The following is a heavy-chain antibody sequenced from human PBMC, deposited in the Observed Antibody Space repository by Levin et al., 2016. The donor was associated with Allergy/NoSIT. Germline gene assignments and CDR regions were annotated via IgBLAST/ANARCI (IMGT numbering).Heavy chain of an antibody. CDR1: GFTFSSYA. Sequence: GSLRLSCAASGFTFSSYAMSWVRQAPGKGLEWVSAISGSGGSTYYADSVKGRFTISRDNSKNTLYLQMNSLRAEDTAVYYCAKDRGGYCSGGSCGTEYGMDVWGQGTTVTVSS. CDR2: ISGSGGST. D-gene: IGHD2-15*01. CDR3: AKDRGGYCSGGSCGTEYGMDV. V-gene: IGHV3-23*01. J-gene: IGHJ6*02.